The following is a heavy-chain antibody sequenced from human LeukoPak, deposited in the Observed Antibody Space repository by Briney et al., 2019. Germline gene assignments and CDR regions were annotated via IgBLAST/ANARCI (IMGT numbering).Heavy chain of an antibody. D-gene: IGHD3-16*01. CDR3: ARQGLRLEEGWFDP. Sequence: SETLSLTCTVSGGSISSSSYYWGWIRQPPGKGLEWIGSIYYSGSTYYNPSLKSRVTISVDTSKNQFSLKLSSVTAADTAVYYCARQGLRLEEGWFDPWGQGTLVTVSS. CDR2: IYYSGST. CDR1: GGSISSSSYY. J-gene: IGHJ5*02. V-gene: IGHV4-39*01.